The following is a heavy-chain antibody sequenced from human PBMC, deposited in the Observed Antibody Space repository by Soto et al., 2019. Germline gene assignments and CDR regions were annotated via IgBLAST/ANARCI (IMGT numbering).Heavy chain of an antibody. CDR3: ARGNAFDI. CDR1: GGTFSSFT. Sequence: QLQLVQSGAEVKKPGSSVKVSCKASGGTFSSFTVNWVRQAPGQGLEWMGGFMPILGAANYAPKFQGRVTIIADESTNTGYMELSSLRSEDTAVYYCARGNAFDIWDQGTMVTVSS. CDR2: FMPILGAA. J-gene: IGHJ3*02. V-gene: IGHV1-69*01.